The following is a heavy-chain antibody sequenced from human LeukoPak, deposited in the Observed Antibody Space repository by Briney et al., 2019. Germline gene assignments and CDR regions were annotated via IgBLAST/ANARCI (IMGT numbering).Heavy chain of an antibody. D-gene: IGHD3-10*01. Sequence: GGSLRLSCAASGFTVSSNYMSWVRQAPGKGLEWVSVIYSGGSTYYADSVKGRFTVSRDNSKNTLYLQMNSLRVEDTAVYYCAKSGMIRGAMDVWGQGTTVTVSS. J-gene: IGHJ6*02. CDR1: GFTVSSNY. V-gene: IGHV3-53*01. CDR3: AKSGMIRGAMDV. CDR2: IYSGGST.